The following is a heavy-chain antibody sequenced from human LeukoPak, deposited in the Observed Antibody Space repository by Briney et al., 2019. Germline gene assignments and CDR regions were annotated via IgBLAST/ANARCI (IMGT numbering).Heavy chain of an antibody. Sequence: GASAKVSCKASGGTFSSYAISWVRQAPGQGLEWMGGIIPIFGTANYAQKFQGRVTITADESTSTAYMELSSLRSEDTAVYYCARGSSSWFLFDYWGQGTLVTVSS. CDR1: GGTFSSYA. CDR3: ARGSSSWFLFDY. D-gene: IGHD6-13*01. J-gene: IGHJ4*02. CDR2: IIPIFGTA. V-gene: IGHV1-69*13.